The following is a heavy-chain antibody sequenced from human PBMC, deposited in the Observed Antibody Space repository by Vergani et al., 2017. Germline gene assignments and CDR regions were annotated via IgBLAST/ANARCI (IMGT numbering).Heavy chain of an antibody. V-gene: IGHV3-21*02. CDR3: AKDLGTSSGGGWFDP. D-gene: IGHD6-6*01. J-gene: IGHJ5*02. CDR1: GFTFKNNT. CDR2: ITSTGATI. Sequence: VQLVESGGGLVKPGGSLRLSCGASGFTFKNNTMTWVRQSPGKWLEWVSSITSTGATINYADSVKGRFTISRDNAKNSLYLQMNSLRAEDTALYYCAKDLGTSSGGGWFDPWGQGTLVTVSS.